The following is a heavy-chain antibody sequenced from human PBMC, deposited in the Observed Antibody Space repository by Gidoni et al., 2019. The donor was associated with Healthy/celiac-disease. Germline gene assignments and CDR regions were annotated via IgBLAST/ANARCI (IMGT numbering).Heavy chain of an antibody. CDR2: ISSSSSYI. Sequence: EVQLVESGGGLVKTGGSLRLSCAASGFTFSSYSRNWVRQDPGKGLEWVSSISSSSSYIYYADSVKGRFTISRDNAKNSLYLQMNSLRAEDTAVYYCARERSGYDYWGQGTLVTVSS. J-gene: IGHJ4*02. CDR3: ARERSGYDY. D-gene: IGHD5-12*01. CDR1: GFTFSSYS. V-gene: IGHV3-21*01.